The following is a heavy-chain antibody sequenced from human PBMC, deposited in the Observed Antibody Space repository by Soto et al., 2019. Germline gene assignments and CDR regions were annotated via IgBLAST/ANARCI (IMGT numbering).Heavy chain of an antibody. CDR1: GTSISSYY. V-gene: IGHV4-59*01. CDR2: IHYSGTT. CDR3: ARYNSYAIDY. D-gene: IGHD2-8*01. J-gene: IGHJ4*02. Sequence: SETLSLTCTVSGTSISSYYWSWIRQPPGKGLERIANIHYSGTTNYNPSLASRVTLSVDTSKNQFSLKMTSVTAADRAMYFCARYNSYAIDYWGRGTMVTVYS.